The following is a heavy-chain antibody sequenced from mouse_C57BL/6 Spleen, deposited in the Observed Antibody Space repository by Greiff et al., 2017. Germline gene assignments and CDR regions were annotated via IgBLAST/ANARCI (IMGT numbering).Heavy chain of an antibody. CDR3: ARLWFYAMDY. V-gene: IGHV1-18*01. Sequence: VQLQQSGPGLLKPGASVKIPCKPSGYPFTAYTMDWVKQSHGKSLGWIGDINPNNGGTIYNQKFKGKATLPVDKSSSTAYMELRSLTSEDTAVYYCARLWFYAMDYWGQGTSVTVSS. D-gene: IGHD2-2*01. CDR1: GYPFTAYT. CDR2: INPNNGGT. J-gene: IGHJ4*01.